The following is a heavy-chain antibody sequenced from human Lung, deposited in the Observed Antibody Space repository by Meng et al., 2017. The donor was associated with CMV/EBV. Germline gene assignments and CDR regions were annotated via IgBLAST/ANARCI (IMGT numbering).Heavy chain of an antibody. V-gene: IGHV3-74*01. J-gene: IGHJ4*02. CDR3: ARDKYGDYANKYFDY. CDR2: INSDGSST. CDR1: GFTFSSYW. D-gene: IGHD4-17*01. Sequence: EXQLVEXXXGLVQPGXSLRLSXAASGFTFSSYWMHWVRKAPGKGLVWVSHINSDGSSTNYADSVKGRFTISRDNAKNTLYLQMNSLRAEDTAVYYCARDKYGDYANKYFDYWGQGTLVTVSS.